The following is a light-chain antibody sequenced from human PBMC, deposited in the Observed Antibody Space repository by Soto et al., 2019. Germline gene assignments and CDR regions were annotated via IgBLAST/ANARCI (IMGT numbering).Light chain of an antibody. Sequence: EIVLTRSPGTGSRSPVGRAGRCVMASQSVSNNYLAWYQQKPGQAHRLLIYGASNRATGIPDRFSGSGSGTDFTLTISRLEPEDFAVYYCQQYGSSGTFGQGTKVDVK. CDR1: QSVSNNY. V-gene: IGKV3-20*01. CDR2: GAS. J-gene: IGKJ1*01. CDR3: QQYGSSGT.